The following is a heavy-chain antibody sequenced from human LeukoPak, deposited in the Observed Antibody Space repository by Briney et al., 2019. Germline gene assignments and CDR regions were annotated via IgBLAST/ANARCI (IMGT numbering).Heavy chain of an antibody. CDR2: INPSGGST. CDR1: GYTFTSYY. Sequence: ASVKVSCKASGYTFTSYYMHWVRQAPGQGLEWMGIINPSGGSTSYAQKFQGRVTMTRDTSTSTVYMGLSSLRSEDTAVYYCASLPGRDGYNRMWGQGTLVTVSS. CDR3: ASLPGRDGYNRM. V-gene: IGHV1-46*01. D-gene: IGHD5-24*01. J-gene: IGHJ4*02.